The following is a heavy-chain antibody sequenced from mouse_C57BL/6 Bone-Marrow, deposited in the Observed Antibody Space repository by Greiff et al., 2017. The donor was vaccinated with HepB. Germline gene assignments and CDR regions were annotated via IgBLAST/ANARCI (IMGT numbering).Heavy chain of an antibody. J-gene: IGHJ2*01. Sequence: DVKLQESGGDLVKPGGSLKLSCAASGFTFSSYGMSWVRQTPDQRLEWVATISSGGSYTYYPDSVKGRFTISRDNAKNTLYLQMSSLKSEDTAMYYCTRHWDDFDYWGQGTTLTVSS. D-gene: IGHD4-1*01. CDR2: ISSGGSYT. CDR1: GFTFSSYG. V-gene: IGHV5-6*02. CDR3: TRHWDDFDY.